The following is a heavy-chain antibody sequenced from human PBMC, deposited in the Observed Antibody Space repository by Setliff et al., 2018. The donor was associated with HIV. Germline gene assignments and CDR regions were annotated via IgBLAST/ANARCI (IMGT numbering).Heavy chain of an antibody. D-gene: IGHD3-22*01. V-gene: IGHV1-69*05. Sequence: SVKVSCKASGGTFSSFAISWVRQAPGQGLEWMGGIIPIFGTANYAQKFQGRVTITTDESTSTAYMELSSLRSDDTAVYYCARENSGYRAFDYWGQATLVTVSS. CDR3: ARENSGYRAFDY. CDR2: IIPIFGTA. CDR1: GGTFSSFA. J-gene: IGHJ4*02.